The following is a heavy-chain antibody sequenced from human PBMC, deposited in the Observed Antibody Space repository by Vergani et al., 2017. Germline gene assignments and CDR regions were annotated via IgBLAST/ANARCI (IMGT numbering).Heavy chain of an antibody. Sequence: QVQLQQWGAGLLKPSETLSLTCAVYGGSFSGYYWSWIRQPPGKGLEWIGEINHSGSTNYNPSLKSRVTISVDTSKNQFSLKLSSVTAADTAVYYCARVGADYDILTGIRYYFDYWGQGTLVTVSS. V-gene: IGHV4-34*01. CDR2: INHSGST. D-gene: IGHD3-9*01. CDR1: GGSFSGYY. J-gene: IGHJ4*02. CDR3: ARVGADYDILTGIRYYFDY.